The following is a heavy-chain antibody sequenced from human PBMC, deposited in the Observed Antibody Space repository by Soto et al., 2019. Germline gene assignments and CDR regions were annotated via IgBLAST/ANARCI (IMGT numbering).Heavy chain of an antibody. D-gene: IGHD1-1*01. CDR3: ASEIFNTGATDIFDI. J-gene: IGHJ3*02. CDR1: GFTVSGNY. CDR2: IYAAGST. Sequence: EVQLVESGGGLVQPGGALRLSCAASGFTVSGNYMSWVRQAPGQGLEWVSVIYAAGSTYYIDSVNGRFTISRDNSKNTVYRQVNRLRGEDMAVDYCASEIFNTGATDIFDIWGQGTRVTVSS. V-gene: IGHV3-66*01.